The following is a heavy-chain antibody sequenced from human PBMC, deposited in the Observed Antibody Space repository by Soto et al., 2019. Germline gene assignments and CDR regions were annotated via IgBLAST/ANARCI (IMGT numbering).Heavy chain of an antibody. V-gene: IGHV1-69*13. CDR2: IIPLFGTA. CDR1: GGTFSSYA. CDR3: ASTRELASYYYYRMDV. J-gene: IGHJ6*02. D-gene: IGHD1-26*01. Sequence: ASVKVSCKASGGTFSSYAISWVRHAPGQWLEWMGGIIPLFGTANYAQKIQGRVTITAEESTSTAYMELSSLRSEDTAVYYCASTRELASYYYYRMDVWGQGATVTVSS.